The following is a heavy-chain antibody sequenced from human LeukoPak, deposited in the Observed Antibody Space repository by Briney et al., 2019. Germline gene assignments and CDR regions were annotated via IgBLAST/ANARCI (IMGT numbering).Heavy chain of an antibody. CDR1: GCSFTSYW. CDR3: ARQTYYYDSSGSARASAFDI. CDR2: IYPGDSDT. D-gene: IGHD3-22*01. J-gene: IGHJ3*02. V-gene: IGHV5-51*01. Sequence: GESLKISCKGSGCSFTSYWIGWVRQMPGKGLEWMGIIYPGDSDTRYSPSFQGQVTISADKSISTAYLQWSSLKASDTAMYYCARQTYYYDSSGSARASAFDIWGQGTMVTVSS.